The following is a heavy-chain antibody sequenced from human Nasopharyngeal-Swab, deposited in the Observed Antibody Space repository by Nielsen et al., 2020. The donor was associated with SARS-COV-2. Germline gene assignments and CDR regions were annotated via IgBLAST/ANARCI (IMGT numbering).Heavy chain of an antibody. D-gene: IGHD3-3*01. CDR2: INHSGST. CDR3: ARHGQGITIFGVVSRYGMDV. Sequence: SETLSLTCAVYGGSFSGYYWSWIRQPPGKGLEWIGEINHSGSTNYNPSLKSRVTISVDTSKNQFSLKLSSVTAADTAVYYCARHGQGITIFGVVSRYGMDVWGQGTTVTVSS. J-gene: IGHJ6*02. V-gene: IGHV4-34*01. CDR1: GGSFSGYY.